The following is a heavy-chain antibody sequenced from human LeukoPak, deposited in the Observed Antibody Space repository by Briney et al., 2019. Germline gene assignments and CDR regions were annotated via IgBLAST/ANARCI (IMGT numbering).Heavy chain of an antibody. CDR1: GYTLTELS. J-gene: IGHJ4*02. V-gene: IGHV1-18*01. CDR3: ARDQVVRGVITHFDY. Sequence: ASVKVSCKVSGYTLTELSMHWVRQAPGQGLEWMGWISAYNGNTNYAQKLQGRVTMTTDTSTSTAYMELRSLRSDDTAVYYCARDQVVRGVITHFDYWGQGTLVTVSS. D-gene: IGHD3-10*01. CDR2: ISAYNGNT.